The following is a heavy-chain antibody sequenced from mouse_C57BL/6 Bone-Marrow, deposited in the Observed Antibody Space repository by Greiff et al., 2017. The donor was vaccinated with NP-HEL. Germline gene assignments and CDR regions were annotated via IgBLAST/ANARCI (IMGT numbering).Heavy chain of an antibody. D-gene: IGHD1-1*01. CDR1: GYTFTDYY. Sequence: VQLQQSGPELVKPGASVKISCKASGYTFTDYYMNWVKQSHGKSLEWIGDINPNNGGTSYNQKFKGKATLTVDKSSSTAYMELRSLTSEDSAVYYCAREGGIYYYGSSYAMDYWGQGTSVTVSS. J-gene: IGHJ4*01. V-gene: IGHV1-26*01. CDR2: INPNNGGT. CDR3: AREGGIYYYGSSYAMDY.